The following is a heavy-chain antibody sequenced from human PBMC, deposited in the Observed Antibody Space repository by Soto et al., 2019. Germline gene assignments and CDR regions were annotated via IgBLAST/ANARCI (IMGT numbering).Heavy chain of an antibody. J-gene: IGHJ4*02. CDR1: GGNFNTYA. CDR2: IISMFDIK. D-gene: IGHD3-10*01. CDR3: AKEAGDH. V-gene: IGHV1-69*13. Sequence: SVKVSCKTSGGNFNTYALTWVRQAPGQGLEWIGVIISMFDIKNVAQRFQGRVTLNADDSMTTAYMEMTSLRSDDTPVYYCAKEAGDHWGQGTMVTVSS.